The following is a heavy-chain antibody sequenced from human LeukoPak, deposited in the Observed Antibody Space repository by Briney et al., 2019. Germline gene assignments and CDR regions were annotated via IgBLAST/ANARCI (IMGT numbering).Heavy chain of an antibody. CDR3: ARDRSKGDV. Sequence: GGSLRLSCEASGFTLSRYSMNWVRQAPGKGLEWVSSITGSGGSIHYADSVKGRFTISRDNAKNSLYLQMDSLRPDDTAVYYCARDRSKGDVWGQGTTVTVSS. J-gene: IGHJ6*02. V-gene: IGHV3-21*01. CDR2: ITGSGGSI. CDR1: GFTLSRYS.